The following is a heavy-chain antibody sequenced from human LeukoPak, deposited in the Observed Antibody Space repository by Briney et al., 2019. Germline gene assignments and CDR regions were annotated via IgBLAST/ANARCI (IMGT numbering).Heavy chain of an antibody. V-gene: IGHV3-53*01. Sequence: GGSLRLSCAASGFTVSSNYMSWVRQAPGKGLEWVSVIYSGGTTYYADSVKGRLTISRDNSKNTLYLQMNSLRAEDTAIYYCAKRARTDYADYWGQGTLVTVSS. CDR3: AKRARTDYADY. D-gene: IGHD1-14*01. J-gene: IGHJ4*02. CDR2: IYSGGTT. CDR1: GFTVSSNY.